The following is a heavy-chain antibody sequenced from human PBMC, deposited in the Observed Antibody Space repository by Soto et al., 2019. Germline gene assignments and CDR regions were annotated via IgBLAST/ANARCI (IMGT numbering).Heavy chain of an antibody. CDR2: INAGYGNT. V-gene: IGHV1-3*01. D-gene: IGHD7-27*01. J-gene: IGHJ4*02. CDR3: AKDTGDGTFDF. CDR1: GYTFSSYA. Sequence: QVHLVQSGAEVRKPGASVKVSCKASGYTFSSYAMHWVRQAPGQRLEWMGWINAGYGNTKSSQKFQDRVTISRDTSANTAYMELTSLRSEDTAEYYCAKDTGDGTFDFWGQGTLVTVAS.